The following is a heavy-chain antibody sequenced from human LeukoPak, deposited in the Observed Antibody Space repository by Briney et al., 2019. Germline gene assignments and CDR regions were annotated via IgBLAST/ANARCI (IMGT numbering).Heavy chain of an antibody. V-gene: IGHV3-30*03. J-gene: IGHJ4*02. CDR1: GFTFSSYG. Sequence: GGSLRLSCAASGFTFSSYGMHWVRQAPGKGLEWVAVISYDGSNKYYADSVKGRFTISRDNSKSTLYLQMNGLRAEDTAVYYCAREATPRPNSSGFYYGYWGREPWSPSPQ. CDR2: ISYDGSNK. D-gene: IGHD3-22*01. CDR3: AREATPRPNSSGFYYGY.